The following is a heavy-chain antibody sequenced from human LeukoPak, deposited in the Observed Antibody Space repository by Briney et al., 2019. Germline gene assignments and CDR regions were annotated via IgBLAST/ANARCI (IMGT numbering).Heavy chain of an antibody. J-gene: IGHJ4*02. V-gene: IGHV4-34*01. D-gene: IGHD6-19*01. Sequence: SETLSLTCAVYGGSFCGYYWSWIRQPPGKGLEWIGEINHSRSTNYNPSPKSRVTISVDTSKNQFSLKLSSVTAADTAVYYCARVGQYSSGWYDFDYWGQGTLVTVSS. CDR2: INHSRST. CDR3: ARVGQYSSGWYDFDY. CDR1: GGSFCGYY.